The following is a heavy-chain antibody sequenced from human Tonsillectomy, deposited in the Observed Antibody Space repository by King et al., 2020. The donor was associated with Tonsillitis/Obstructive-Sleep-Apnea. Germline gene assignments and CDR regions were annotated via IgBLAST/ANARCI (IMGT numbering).Heavy chain of an antibody. J-gene: IGHJ6*03. CDR1: GYTFTSYG. Sequence: QLVQSGAEVRKPGASVKVSCKASGYTFTSYGITWVRQAPGQGLEWMGWISAFNGNTNYTQKLQGRVTMTTDTSTSTAYMELRSLRSADTAVYYCAREAVLDFWSGPSLNYYFYYMDVWGKGTTVTVSS. CDR3: AREAVLDFWSGPSLNYYFYYMDV. V-gene: IGHV1-18*01. D-gene: IGHD3-3*01. CDR2: ISAFNGNT.